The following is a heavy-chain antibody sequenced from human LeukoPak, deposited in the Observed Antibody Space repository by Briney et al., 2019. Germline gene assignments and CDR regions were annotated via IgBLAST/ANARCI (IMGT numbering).Heavy chain of an antibody. D-gene: IGHD6-19*01. CDR1: GFTFSTYS. CDR3: ARDIVLIAVAVRGSFDI. CDR2: ISSSSGYI. J-gene: IGHJ3*02. V-gene: IGHV3-21*01. Sequence: KSGGSLRLSCAASGFTFSTYSMNWVRQAPGKGLEWVSSISSSSGYIYYADSVKGRFTISRDNAKNSLFLQMNSLRAEDTAVYYCARDIVLIAVAVRGSFDIWGQGTMVTVSS.